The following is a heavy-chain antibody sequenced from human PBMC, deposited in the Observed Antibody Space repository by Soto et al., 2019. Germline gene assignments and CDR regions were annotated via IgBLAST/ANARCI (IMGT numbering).Heavy chain of an antibody. CDR1: GYTFTGYY. D-gene: IGHD1-26*01. J-gene: IGHJ4*02. CDR3: ARGAGRSGSYSY. Sequence: ASVKVSCKASGYTFTGYYMHWVRQAPGQGLEWMGWINPNSGGTNYAQKLQGRVTMTRDTSISTAYMELSRLRSDDTAVYYCARGAGRSGSYSYWGQGTLVTVSS. V-gene: IGHV1-2*02. CDR2: INPNSGGT.